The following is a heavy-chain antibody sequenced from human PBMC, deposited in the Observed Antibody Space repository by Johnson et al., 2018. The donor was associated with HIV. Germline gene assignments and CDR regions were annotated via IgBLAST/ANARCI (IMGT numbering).Heavy chain of an antibody. V-gene: IGHV3-23*04. J-gene: IGHJ3*02. CDR2: ISGRGDMT. CDR1: GFTFNKYA. CDR3: AKDIEPGGGNFLVGTFHI. Sequence: MLLVESGGGLVQPGGSLGLSCATSGFTFNKYAMTWVRQAPGKGLEWVSVISGRGDMTHYAESVKGRFTISRDSSKNSLYLQMSSLRTEDTAFYYCAKDIEPGGGNFLVGTFHIWGQGTMVIVSS. D-gene: IGHD4-23*01.